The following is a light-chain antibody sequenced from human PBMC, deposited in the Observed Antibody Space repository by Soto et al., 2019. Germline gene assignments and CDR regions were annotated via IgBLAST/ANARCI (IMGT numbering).Light chain of an antibody. Sequence: DIKLTQSPSFLSASVGDRVTITCRASRDTSNSLAWYQQKPGKAPTLLIYTISTLQSGVPPRFSGSGSGTEFTLTISSLQPEDFATYYCQQHNSWPLTFGGGTTVEIK. CDR3: QQHNSWPLT. V-gene: IGKV1-9*01. CDR2: TIS. CDR1: RDTSNS. J-gene: IGKJ4*01.